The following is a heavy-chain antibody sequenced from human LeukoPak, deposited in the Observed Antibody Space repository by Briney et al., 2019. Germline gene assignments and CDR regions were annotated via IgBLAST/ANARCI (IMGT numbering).Heavy chain of an antibody. Sequence: GGSLRLSCAASGFSVSSNYMSWVRQAPGKGLEWVSYISSSSSTIYYADSVKGRFTISRDNAKNSLYLQMNSLRDEDTAVYYCARGGVTTRGYWGQGTLVTVSS. V-gene: IGHV3-48*02. D-gene: IGHD4-17*01. J-gene: IGHJ4*02. CDR1: GFSVSSNY. CDR3: ARGGVTTRGY. CDR2: ISSSSSTI.